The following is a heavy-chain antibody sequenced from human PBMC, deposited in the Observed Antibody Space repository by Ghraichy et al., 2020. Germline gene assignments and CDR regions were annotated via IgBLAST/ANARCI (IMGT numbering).Heavy chain of an antibody. J-gene: IGHJ6*02. CDR2: ISYDGHKK. V-gene: IGHV3-30*18. CDR3: VKDHFGGNFYHFGVDV. D-gene: IGHD4-23*01. CDR1: GFPFTSFA. Sequence: SCAASGFPFTSFAMHWVRQAPGKGLEWVALISYDGHKKYYADSLKGRFTLSRDNSENTLYLQMDSLRAEDTAVYYCVKDHFGGNFYHFGVDVWGQGTPVTVSS.